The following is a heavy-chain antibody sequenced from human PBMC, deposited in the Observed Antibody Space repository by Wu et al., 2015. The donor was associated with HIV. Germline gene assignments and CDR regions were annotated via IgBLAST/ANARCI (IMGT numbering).Heavy chain of an antibody. CDR3: AREALNSLGWLGFDI. CDR2: IFSNGNT. V-gene: IGHV4-30-4*08. J-gene: IGHJ3*02. D-gene: IGHD5-12*01. Sequence: QVQLQESGPGLVKPSQTLSLTCSLSDSLTSGDYYWTWIRQSPGKGLEWIGYIFSNGNTKYSPSLQSRVTISLDTSNNRFSLKLTSVTAADTGMYYCAREALNSLGWLGFDIWGQGTMVTASS. CDR1: DSLTSGDYY.